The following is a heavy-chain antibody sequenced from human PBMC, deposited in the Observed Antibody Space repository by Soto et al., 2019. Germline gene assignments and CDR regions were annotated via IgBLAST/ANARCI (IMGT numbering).Heavy chain of an antibody. J-gene: IGHJ4*02. CDR1: GFSLSTSGVG. CDR2: IYWDDDK. CDR3: AQRRLVGGGFDY. Sequence: SGPTLVNPTQTLTLTCTFSGFSLSTSGVGVGWIRQPPGKALEWLALIYWDDDKRYSPSLKSRLTITKDTSKNQVVLTMTNMDLVDTATYYCAQRRLVGGGFDYWGQGPLVTVSS. V-gene: IGHV2-5*02. D-gene: IGHD2-8*02.